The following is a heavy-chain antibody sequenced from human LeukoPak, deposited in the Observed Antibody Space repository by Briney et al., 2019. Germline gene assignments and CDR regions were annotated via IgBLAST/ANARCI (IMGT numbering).Heavy chain of an antibody. J-gene: IGHJ4*02. V-gene: IGHV4-59*01. CDR2: IFYSGSA. CDR3: ARDGYSGSDAL. Sequence: SETLSLTCTVSGGSISTYYWSWIRQPPGKGLEWIGYIFYSGSANYNPSLKSRVTISVDTSQNQFSLKLSSVTAADTAVYYCARDGYSGSDALWGQGTLVTVSS. D-gene: IGHD5-12*01. CDR1: GGSISTYY.